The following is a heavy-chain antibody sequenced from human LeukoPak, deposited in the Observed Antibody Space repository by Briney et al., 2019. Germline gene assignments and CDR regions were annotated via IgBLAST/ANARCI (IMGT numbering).Heavy chain of an antibody. CDR1: GYTFTSYD. CDR3: ARDCCRSSGYGILTGPEGP. D-gene: IGHD3-9*01. J-gene: IGHJ4*02. CDR2: MNPNSGNT. V-gene: IGHV1-8*01. Sequence: GASVKVSCKASGYTFTSYDINWVRQATGQGLEWMGWMNPNSGNTGYAQKFQGRVTMTRNTSISTAYMELSSLRSEDTAVYYCARDCCRSSGYGILTGPEGPWGQGTLVTVSS.